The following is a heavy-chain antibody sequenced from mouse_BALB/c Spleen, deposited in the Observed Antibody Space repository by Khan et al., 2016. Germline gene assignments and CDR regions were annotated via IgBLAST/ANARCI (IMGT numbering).Heavy chain of an antibody. CDR2: IWGDGST. CDR3: ARDGYRYSMVY. CDR1: GFSLTGYG. Sequence: QVQLKESGPGLVAPSQSLSITCTVSGFSLTGYGVNWVRQPPGKGLEWLGMIWGDGSTDYNSALKSRLSISKDNSKSHVFLKMNSLQTDDTARYYCARDGYRYSMVYWGQGTSVTVSS. D-gene: IGHD2-2*01. V-gene: IGHV2-6-7*01. J-gene: IGHJ4*01.